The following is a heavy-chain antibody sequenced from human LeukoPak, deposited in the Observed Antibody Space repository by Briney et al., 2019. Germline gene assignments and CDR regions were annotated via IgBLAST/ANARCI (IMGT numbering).Heavy chain of an antibody. CDR2: IKQDGSEK. V-gene: IGHV3-7*01. D-gene: IGHD3-22*01. J-gene: IGHJ4*02. CDR3: ARDTLYYYDSSGYDY. Sequence: PGGSLRLSCAASGLTFSSYWMSWVRQAPGKGLEWVANIKQDGSEKYYVDSVKGRFTISRDNAKNSLYLQMNSLRAEDTAVYYCARDTLYYYDSSGYDYWGQGTLVTVSS. CDR1: GLTFSSYW.